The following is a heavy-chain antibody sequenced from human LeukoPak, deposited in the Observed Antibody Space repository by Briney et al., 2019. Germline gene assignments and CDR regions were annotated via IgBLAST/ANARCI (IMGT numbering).Heavy chain of an antibody. CDR1: GGSISSYY. CDR2: IYYSGST. D-gene: IGHD3-3*01. J-gene: IGHJ5*02. CDR3: ARSIGVGDWFDP. V-gene: IGHV4-59*01. Sequence: SETLSLTCTVSGGSISSYYWSWIRQPPGKGLEWIGYIYYSGSTNYNPSLKSRVTISVDTSKNQFSLKLSSVTAADTAVYYCARSIGVGDWFDPWGQGTLVTVSS.